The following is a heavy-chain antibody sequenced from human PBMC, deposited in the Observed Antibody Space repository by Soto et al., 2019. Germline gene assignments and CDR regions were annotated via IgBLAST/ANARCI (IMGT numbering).Heavy chain of an antibody. J-gene: IGHJ5*02. CDR3: ARGGMFERQQPYFFDI. D-gene: IGHD1-1*01. Sequence: QLQLQESGQGLVKPSETLSLTCAVSGDSISTSGYYWGWIRQSPEKGLEWIGSIYHTGTTYYNPSLQSRVTISVDTSKNHFSLSLRSVSATDTAVFFCARGGMFERQQPYFFDIWGQGTLVTVSS. V-gene: IGHV4-39*02. CDR1: GDSISTSGYY. CDR2: IYHTGTT.